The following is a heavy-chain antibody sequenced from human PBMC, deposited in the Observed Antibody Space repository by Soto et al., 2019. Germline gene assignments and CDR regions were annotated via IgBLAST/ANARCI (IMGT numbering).Heavy chain of an antibody. D-gene: IGHD6-6*01. Sequence: GGSLRLSCAASGFTFSNAWMNWVRQAPGKGLEWVGRIKSKTDGGTTDYAAPVKGRFTISRDDSKNTLYLQMNSLKTEDTAVYYCTTASIAARPEPSIYYYYGMDVWGQGTTVTVSS. J-gene: IGHJ6*02. CDR3: TTASIAARPEPSIYYYYGMDV. V-gene: IGHV3-15*07. CDR1: GFTFSNAW. CDR2: IKSKTDGGTT.